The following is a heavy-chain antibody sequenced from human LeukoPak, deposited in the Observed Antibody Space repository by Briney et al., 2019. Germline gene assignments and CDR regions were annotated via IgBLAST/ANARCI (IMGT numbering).Heavy chain of an antibody. J-gene: IGHJ3*02. D-gene: IGHD3-22*01. V-gene: IGHV3-11*01. Sequence: GGSLRLSCAGSGFTFSDYFMTWIRQAPGKGLEWVSFITASGGTIHYADSVKGRFTISRDNAKNSLYLQMDSLRAEDTAVYYCAKSRGMIVVAVPDAFDIWGQGTMVTVSS. CDR1: GFTFSDYF. CDR2: ITASGGTI. CDR3: AKSRGMIVVAVPDAFDI.